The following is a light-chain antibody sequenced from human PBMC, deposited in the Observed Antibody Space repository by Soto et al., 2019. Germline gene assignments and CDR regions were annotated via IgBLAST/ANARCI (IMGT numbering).Light chain of an antibody. CDR1: RSISSW. V-gene: IGKV1-5*03. Sequence: DIQMTQSPSTLSASVGDRVTIACRASRSISSWLAWYQQKPGKAPKLLIYKASSLESGVPSRFSGSGSGTEFTLTISSLQPDDFATYYCQQYNSWPLTFGGGTKVEIK. CDR2: KAS. J-gene: IGKJ4*01. CDR3: QQYNSWPLT.